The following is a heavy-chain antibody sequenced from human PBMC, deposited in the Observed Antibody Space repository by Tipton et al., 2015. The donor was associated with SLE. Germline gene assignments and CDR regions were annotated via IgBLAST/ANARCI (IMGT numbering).Heavy chain of an antibody. J-gene: IGHJ6*03. V-gene: IGHV4-59*11. D-gene: IGHD6-13*01. CDR2: IYYSGST. CDR1: GGSISSHY. Sequence: TLSLTCTVSGGSISSHYWSWIRQPPGKGLEWIGYIYYSGSTNYNPSLKSRVTISVDTSKNQFSLKLSSVTAADTAVYYCARASSSSWDTGYYYYMDVWGKGTTVTVSS. CDR3: ARASSSSWDTGYYYYMDV.